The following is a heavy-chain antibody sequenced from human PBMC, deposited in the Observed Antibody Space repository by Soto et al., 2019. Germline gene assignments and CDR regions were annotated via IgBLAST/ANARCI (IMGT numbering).Heavy chain of an antibody. J-gene: IGHJ6*02. Sequence: EVQLVESGGGLVQPGGSLRLSCAASGLAFSSYSMNWVRQAPGKGLEWVSYISYSSNTIYYADSVKGRFTISRDNARNSLYLQMSSRGAEATAVYNCPGKTLSSTSPRVYTGMDVWGQGTMVTVSS. CDR2: ISYSSNTI. V-gene: IGHV3-48*01. CDR1: GLAFSSYS. D-gene: IGHD3-3*02. CDR3: PGKTLSSTSPRVYTGMDV.